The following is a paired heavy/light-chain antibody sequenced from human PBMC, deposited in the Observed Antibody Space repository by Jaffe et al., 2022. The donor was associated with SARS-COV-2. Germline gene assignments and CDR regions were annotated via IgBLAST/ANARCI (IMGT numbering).Heavy chain of an antibody. V-gene: IGHV4-59*03. CDR1: GGSISRSY. CDR3: AKNNFYDGITYHLDN. Sequence: QVHLQESGPGLVKPSETLSLTCTVSGGSISRSYWSWIRQPPGKGLEFLGYIYSSGSASYNPSLKSRASMSIDTPNNRFFLTLTYATAADTAVYYCAKNNFYDGITYHLDNWGQGTLVTVSS. J-gene: IGHJ4*02. CDR2: IYSSGSA. D-gene: IGHD3-10*01.
Light chain of an antibody. Sequence: QSVLTQPPSVSGAPGQRVTISCTGNNSNIGAGFDVHWYQVLPGTAPKLLVYDNIYRPSGVPDRFSGSKSGTSASLAITGLQADDAADYYCQSYDTNLVTLIFGGGTKLTVL. CDR2: DNI. CDR1: NSNIGAGFD. CDR3: QSYDTNLVTLI. J-gene: IGLJ2*01. V-gene: IGLV1-40*01.